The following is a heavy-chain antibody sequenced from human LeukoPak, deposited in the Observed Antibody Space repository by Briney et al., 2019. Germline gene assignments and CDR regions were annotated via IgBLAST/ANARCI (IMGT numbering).Heavy chain of an antibody. CDR3: VRDIELST. J-gene: IGHJ3*01. CDR2: ISSSGANT. CDR1: GFTFRDAA. D-gene: IGHD5-12*01. Sequence: GGSLRLSCAASGFTFRDAAMTWVRQAPWKGLEWVSLISSSGANTYYADSVKGRFTISRDNSRNTLSLHMTSLRVEDTAIYYCVRDIELSTWGLGTLVTVSS. V-gene: IGHV3-23*01.